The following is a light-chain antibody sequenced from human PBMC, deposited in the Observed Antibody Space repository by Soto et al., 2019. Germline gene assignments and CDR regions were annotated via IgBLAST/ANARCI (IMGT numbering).Light chain of an antibody. V-gene: IGKV3-20*01. CDR1: QSVSSSY. Sequence: EIVLTQSPGTLSLSPGERATLSCRASQSVSSSYLAWYQQKPGQAPRLLIYGASSRATGIPDRFSGSGSGTDFTLTISRLDPEEFAVYYCQQYGSSPLTFGGGTKVDIK. CDR3: QQYGSSPLT. J-gene: IGKJ4*01. CDR2: GAS.